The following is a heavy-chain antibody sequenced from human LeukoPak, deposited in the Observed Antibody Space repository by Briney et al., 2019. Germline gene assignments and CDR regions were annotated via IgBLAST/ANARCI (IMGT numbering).Heavy chain of an antibody. CDR2: INHSGST. V-gene: IGHV4-59*01. CDR3: VRAQGSGLHEY. CDR1: GGSISGYY. D-gene: IGHD6-19*01. J-gene: IGHJ4*02. Sequence: SETLSLTCTVSGGSISGYYWSWIRQPPGKGLEWIAYINHSGSTYYNPSLKSRVTISLDTSNSQFSLKLTSMTAADTSVYYSVRAQGSGLHEYWGQGILVTVSS.